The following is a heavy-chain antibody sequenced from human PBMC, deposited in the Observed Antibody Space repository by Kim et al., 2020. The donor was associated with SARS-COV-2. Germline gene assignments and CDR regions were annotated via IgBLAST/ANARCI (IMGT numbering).Heavy chain of an antibody. J-gene: IGHJ4*02. D-gene: IGHD6-6*01. CDR2: ISYDGSNK. V-gene: IGHV3-30*04. Sequence: GGSLRLSCAASGFTFSSYAMHWVRQAPGKGLEWVAVISYDGSNKYYADSVKGRFTISRDNSKNTLYLQMNSLRAEDTAVYYCARDRYSSSSGPYFDYWGQGTLVTVSS. CDR1: GFTFSSYA. CDR3: ARDRYSSSSGPYFDY.